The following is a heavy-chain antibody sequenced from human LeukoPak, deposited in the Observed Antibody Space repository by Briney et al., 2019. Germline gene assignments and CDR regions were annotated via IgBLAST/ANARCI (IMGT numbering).Heavy chain of an antibody. Sequence: EASVKVSCKASGYTFTGYYMNWVRQDTGQGLQWMGWINPNSGGTNYAQKFQGRVTMTRDTSISTAYMELSRLRSDDTAVYYCAREGDYVWGSYDYWGQGTLVTVSS. V-gene: IGHV1-2*02. D-gene: IGHD3-16*01. J-gene: IGHJ4*02. CDR2: INPNSGGT. CDR1: GYTFTGYY. CDR3: AREGDYVWGSYDY.